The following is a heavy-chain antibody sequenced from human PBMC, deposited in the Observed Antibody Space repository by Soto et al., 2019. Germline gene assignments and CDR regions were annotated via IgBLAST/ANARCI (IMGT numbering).Heavy chain of an antibody. V-gene: IGHV6-1*01. CDR1: GDTVSSNSVA. CDR2: TYYRSRWYS. Sequence: PSKTLSLTCAGSGDTVSSNSVAWNWVRQSPSRGLEWLGRTYYRSRWYSDYAVSVRSRIDINADTSKNQVSLQLNSVTPEDTAVYYCARSEEDSDYYYYGKDGWGQGTRGTFS. J-gene: IGHJ6*02. D-gene: IGHD2-15*01. CDR3: ARSEEDSDYYYYGKDG.